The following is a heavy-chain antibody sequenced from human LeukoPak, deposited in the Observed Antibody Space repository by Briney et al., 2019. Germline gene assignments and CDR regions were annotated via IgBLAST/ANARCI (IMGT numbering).Heavy chain of an antibody. V-gene: IGHV3-30-3*01. CDR1: GFTFSSYA. Sequence: GRSLRLSCAASGFTFSSYAMHWVRLAPGKGLEWVAVISYDGSNKYYADSVKGRFTISRDNSKNTLYLQMNSLRAEDTAVYYCARDSSGYYFDDAFDIWGQGTMVTVSS. CDR2: ISYDGSNK. CDR3: ARDSSGYYFDDAFDI. D-gene: IGHD3-22*01. J-gene: IGHJ3*02.